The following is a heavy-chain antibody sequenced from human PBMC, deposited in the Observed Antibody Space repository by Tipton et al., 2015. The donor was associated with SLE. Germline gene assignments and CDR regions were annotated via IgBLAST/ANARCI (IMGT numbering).Heavy chain of an antibody. CDR1: GFTFSSYA. D-gene: IGHD4-17*01. J-gene: IGHJ4*02. CDR3: TRYDYGYFTIDY. Sequence: SLRLSCVASGFTFSSYAMSWVRQAPGKGLEWVSAISGSGGSTYYADSVKGRFTISSDKSKNTLYLQMNSLRAEDTAVYYCTRYDYGYFTIDYWGQGTLVTVSS. CDR2: ISGSGGST. V-gene: IGHV3-23*01.